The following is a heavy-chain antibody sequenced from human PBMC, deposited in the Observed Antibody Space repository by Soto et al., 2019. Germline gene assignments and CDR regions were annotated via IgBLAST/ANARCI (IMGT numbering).Heavy chain of an antibody. CDR2: INPNNVGAT. D-gene: IGHD6-13*01. V-gene: IGHV1-2*02. CDR3: VRRHVSATGIDWFDP. J-gene: IGHJ5*02. Sequence: ASVKVSCKASGYTFTAHFIHWVRQAPGQGLEWMGWINPNNVGATTYEPKFQGRVTITRDTSASTAYMELSSLRSEDTAVYYCVRRHVSATGIDWFDPWGQGTLVTVSS. CDR1: GYTFTAHF.